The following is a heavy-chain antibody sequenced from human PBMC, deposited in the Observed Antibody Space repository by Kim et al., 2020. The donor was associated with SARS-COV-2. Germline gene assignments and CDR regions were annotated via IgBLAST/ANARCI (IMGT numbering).Heavy chain of an antibody. Sequence: GGSLRLSCAASGGTFSTHTMSWVRQAPGKGLEWVSSITGDSSNIYYRDSVKGRFTISRDNAKNSLYLQMNSLEAEDTAVYFCARGWFGQVGDFWGQGTLV. CDR3: ARGWFGQVGDF. CDR1: GGTFSTHT. CDR2: ITGDSSNI. V-gene: IGHV3-21*01. J-gene: IGHJ4*02. D-gene: IGHD3-10*01.